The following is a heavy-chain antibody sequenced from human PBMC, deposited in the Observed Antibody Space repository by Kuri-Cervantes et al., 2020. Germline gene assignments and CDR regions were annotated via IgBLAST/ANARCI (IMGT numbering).Heavy chain of an antibody. CDR1: GFTFSGYR. CDR3: GRVRGGYSGDAFDL. J-gene: IGHJ3*01. CDR2: ISSSSSTI. V-gene: IGHV3-48*01. Sequence: GESLKISCAASGFTFSGYRMNWVRQAPGKGLEWVSHISSSSSTIYYADSVKGRFTISRDNSKNTLYLQMNSLRVEDMALYYCGRVRGGYSGDAFDLWGRGTTVTVSS. D-gene: IGHD1-1*01.